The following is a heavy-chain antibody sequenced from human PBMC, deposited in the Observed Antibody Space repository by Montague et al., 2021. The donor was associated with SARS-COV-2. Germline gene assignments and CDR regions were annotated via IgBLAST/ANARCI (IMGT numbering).Heavy chain of an antibody. D-gene: IGHD1-1*01. J-gene: IGHJ4*02. V-gene: IGHV4-59*01. CDR3: ARAQNTCFIANCVNYFDF. Sequence: SETLSLTCTVSGGSISTYYWSWIRQPPGKGLEWIGYIYYTGSTKYNPSLKSRVTMSLDRPTNRFSLTLNSVTAADTAMYYCARAQNTCFIANCVNYFDFWGLGAQVTVSS. CDR1: GGSISTYY. CDR2: IYYTGST.